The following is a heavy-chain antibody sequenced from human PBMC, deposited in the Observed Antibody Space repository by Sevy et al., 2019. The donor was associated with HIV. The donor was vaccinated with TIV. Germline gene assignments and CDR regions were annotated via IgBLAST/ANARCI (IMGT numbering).Heavy chain of an antibody. CDR3: AKDYSSALALTGYYTDS. V-gene: IGHV3-23*01. CDR1: GFTFSSYA. CDR2: ITGSGDST. D-gene: IGHD3-9*01. J-gene: IGHJ5*01. Sequence: GGSLRLSCAASGFTFSSYAMSWVRQAPGKGLEWVSAITGSGDSTYYADSVKGRFTISRDNSKNTLFLQMNRLRAEDKTVYYCAKDYSSALALTGYYTDSWGQGTLVTVSS.